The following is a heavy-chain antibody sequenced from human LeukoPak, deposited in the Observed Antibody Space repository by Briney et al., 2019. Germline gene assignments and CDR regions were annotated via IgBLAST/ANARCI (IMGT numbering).Heavy chain of an antibody. D-gene: IGHD3-22*01. CDR2: ISSSGSTI. J-gene: IGHJ6*02. Sequence: GGSLTLSCAASGFTFSSYEMNWVRQAPGKGLEWVSYISSSGSTIYYADSVKGRFTISRDNAKNSLYLQMNSLRAEDTAVYYCARVITPYGMDVWGQGTTVTVSS. CDR1: GFTFSSYE. CDR3: ARVITPYGMDV. V-gene: IGHV3-48*03.